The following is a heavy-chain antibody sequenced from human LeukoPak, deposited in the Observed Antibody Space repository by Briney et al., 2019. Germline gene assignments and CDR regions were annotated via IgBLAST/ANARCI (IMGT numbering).Heavy chain of an antibody. CDR3: ARDVRSRRGLVLPADMHRTSMDV. J-gene: IGHJ6*02. D-gene: IGHD2-2*01. CDR1: GGTFSSYA. Sequence: ASVKVSCKASGGTFSSYAISWVRHAPGQGLEWMGRIIPILGIANYAQKFQGRVTITADKSTSTAYMELSSLRSEDTAVYYCARDVRSRRGLVLPADMHRTSMDVWGQGTTVTVSS. V-gene: IGHV1-69*04. CDR2: IIPILGIA.